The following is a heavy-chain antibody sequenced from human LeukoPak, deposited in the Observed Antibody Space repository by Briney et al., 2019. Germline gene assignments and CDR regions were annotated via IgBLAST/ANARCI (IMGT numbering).Heavy chain of an antibody. CDR1: GFIFSTYA. Sequence: GGSLRLSCAASGFIFSTYAMSWVRQAPGKGLEWVSTITGSGRSTYYADSVKGRFTISRDNSKNTLYLQMNSLSAEDTAVYSCAKDSGDDSDSCNCFDPWGQGTLVTVSS. D-gene: IGHD3-22*01. CDR2: ITGSGRST. CDR3: AKDSGDDSDSCNCFDP. V-gene: IGHV3-23*01. J-gene: IGHJ5*02.